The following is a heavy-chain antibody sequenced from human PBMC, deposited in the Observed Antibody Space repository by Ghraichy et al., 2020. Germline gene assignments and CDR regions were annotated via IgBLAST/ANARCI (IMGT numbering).Heavy chain of an antibody. J-gene: IGHJ4*02. Sequence: SQTLSLTCTVSGGSISSDGYYWSWMRQPAGKGLEWIGRIYPSGSTNYSPSLKSRVSVSADRSKNQISLTLTSVTGAYTAVYYCARATGTYTRRGKFDYWGQGALVTVSS. CDR3: ARATGTYTRRGKFDY. V-gene: IGHV4-61*02. CDR1: GGSISSDGYY. CDR2: IYPSGST. D-gene: IGHD3-16*01.